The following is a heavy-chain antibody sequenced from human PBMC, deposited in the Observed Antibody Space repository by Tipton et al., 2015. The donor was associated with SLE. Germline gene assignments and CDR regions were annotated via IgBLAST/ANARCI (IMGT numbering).Heavy chain of an antibody. CDR1: GASLTTDEFY. CDR3: ARGSRVSATKL. CDR2: LLYSGAT. V-gene: IGHV4-39*07. D-gene: IGHD2-21*02. Sequence: TLSLTCTVSGASLTTDEFYWGWIRQPPGKGPEWIATLLYSGATHYSPSLQSRVTMSVDPSNNQFSLNLTSMTAADTAVYYCARGSRVSATKLWGQGTLVTVSS. J-gene: IGHJ4*02.